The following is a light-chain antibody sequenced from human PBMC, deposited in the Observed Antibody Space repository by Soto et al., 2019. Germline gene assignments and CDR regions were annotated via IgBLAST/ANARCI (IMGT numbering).Light chain of an antibody. V-gene: IGLV1-40*01. Sequence: QAVVMQPPSVSGAPGQRVTISCTGSSSNIGAGYDVHWYQQLPGRAPKLLIYGNTNRPSGVPDRFSGSKSGTSASLAITGLQAEDEADYYCLSFDSSLSVVFGGGTKVTVL. J-gene: IGLJ2*01. CDR2: GNT. CDR3: LSFDSSLSVV. CDR1: SSNIGAGYD.